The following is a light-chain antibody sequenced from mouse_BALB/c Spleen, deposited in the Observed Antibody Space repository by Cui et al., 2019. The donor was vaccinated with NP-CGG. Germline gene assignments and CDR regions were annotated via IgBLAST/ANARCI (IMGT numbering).Light chain of an antibody. Sequence: QPVVTQESALTTSPGETVTLTCRSSTGAVTTSNYANWVQEKPDQLFTGLIGGTNNRVPGVPARFSGSLIGDKAALTITGAQTEDEAIYFCALWYSNHWVFGGGTKLTVL. CDR1: TGAVTTSNY. CDR3: ALWYSNHWV. CDR2: GTN. J-gene: IGLJ1*01. V-gene: IGLV1*01.